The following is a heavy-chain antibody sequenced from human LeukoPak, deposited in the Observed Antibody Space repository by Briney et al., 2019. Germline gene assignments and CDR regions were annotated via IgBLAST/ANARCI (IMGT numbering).Heavy chain of an antibody. Sequence: PVKVSYNASRYSFTNFGVMGVRQAACHELKGMGWISTYNGNTNSAQKFQGRITMTTDSSTSTAFMELRSLRSDDTAMYYCVRDLGRLSRTYFDYWGHGTLVTVSS. CDR2: ISTYNGNT. J-gene: IGHJ4*01. V-gene: IGHV1-18*01. CDR3: VRDLGRLSRTYFDY. D-gene: IGHD1-1*01. CDR1: RYSFTNFG.